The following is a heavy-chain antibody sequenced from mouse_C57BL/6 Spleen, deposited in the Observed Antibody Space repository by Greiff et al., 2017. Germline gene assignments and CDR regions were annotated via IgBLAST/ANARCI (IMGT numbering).Heavy chain of an antibody. Sequence: VKLMESGAELVKPGASVKISCKASGYAFSSYWMNWVKQRPGKGLEWIGQIYPGDGDTNYNGKFKGKATLTADKSSSTAYMQLSSLTSEDSAVYFCARRGVTTVVAPYYAMDYWGQGTSVTVSS. J-gene: IGHJ4*01. D-gene: IGHD1-1*01. CDR1: GYAFSSYW. CDR2: IYPGDGDT. V-gene: IGHV1-80*01. CDR3: ARRGVTTVVAPYYAMDY.